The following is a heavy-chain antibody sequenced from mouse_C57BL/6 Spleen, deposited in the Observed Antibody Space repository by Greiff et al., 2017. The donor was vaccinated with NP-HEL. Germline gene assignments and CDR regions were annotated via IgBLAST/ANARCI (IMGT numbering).Heavy chain of an antibody. J-gene: IGHJ3*01. CDR3: ARVNGNSFAY. Sequence: VMLVESGPGLVAPSQSLSITCTVSGFSLTSYGVDWVRQSPGKGLEWLGVIWGVGSTNYNSARKSRLSISNDNSNIQVFLKMNSLQADDTAMYYCARVNGNSFAYWGQGTLVTVSA. D-gene: IGHD2-1*01. CDR1: GFSLTSYG. CDR2: IWGVGST. V-gene: IGHV2-6*01.